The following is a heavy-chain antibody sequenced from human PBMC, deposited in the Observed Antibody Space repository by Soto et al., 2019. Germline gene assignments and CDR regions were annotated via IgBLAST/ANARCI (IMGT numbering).Heavy chain of an antibody. CDR3: AHALRSFYYYGVDV. V-gene: IGHV4-31*03. Sequence: SETLSLTCTVSGGSISGGDDYWSWIRQHPGKGLEWIGYSYYSGSSYYNPSLKSRVSISVYKSKNHFSLKLSSVTAADTAVYYCAHALRSFYYYGVDVWGQGTTVTVSS. D-gene: IGHD3-16*01. CDR1: GGSISGGDDY. CDR2: SYYSGSS. J-gene: IGHJ6*02.